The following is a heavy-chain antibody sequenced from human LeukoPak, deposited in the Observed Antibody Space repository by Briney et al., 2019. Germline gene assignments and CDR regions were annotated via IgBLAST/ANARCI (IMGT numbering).Heavy chain of an antibody. CDR2: IIPILGIA. Sequence: SVKVSCKASGGTFSSYAISWVRQAPGRGLEWMGRIIPILGIANYAQKFQGRVTITADKSTSTAYMELSSLRSDDTAVYYCARAVGYMDVWGKGTTVTVSS. V-gene: IGHV1-69*04. CDR3: ARAVGYMDV. J-gene: IGHJ6*03. D-gene: IGHD1-26*01. CDR1: GGTFSSYA.